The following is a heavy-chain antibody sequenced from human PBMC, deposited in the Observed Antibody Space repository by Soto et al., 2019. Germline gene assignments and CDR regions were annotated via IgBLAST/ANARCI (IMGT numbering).Heavy chain of an antibody. CDR1: GFTFSSYA. Sequence: GGSLRLSCAASGFTFSSYAMSWVRQAPGKGLEWVSAIRGSGGSTYYADSVKGRFTISRDNSKNTLYLQMNSLRAEDTAVYYCAKSPTHDTDFYYYYYGMDVWGQGTTVTVSS. CDR3: AKSPTHDTDFYYYYYGMDV. J-gene: IGHJ6*02. V-gene: IGHV3-23*01. D-gene: IGHD1-1*01. CDR2: IRGSGGST.